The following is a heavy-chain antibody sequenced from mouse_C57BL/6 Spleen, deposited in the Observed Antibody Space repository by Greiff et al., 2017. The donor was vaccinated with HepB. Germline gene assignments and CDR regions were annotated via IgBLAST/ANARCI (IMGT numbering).Heavy chain of an antibody. Sequence: EVKVVESGAELVRPGASVKLSCTASGFNINDYYMHWVKQRPEQGLEWIGRIDPEDGDTEYAPKFQGKATMTADTSSNTAYLQLSSLTSEDTAVYYCTTFYGSSYFAYWGQGTLVTVSA. V-gene: IGHV14-1*01. CDR3: TTFYGSSYFAY. D-gene: IGHD1-1*01. CDR2: IDPEDGDT. J-gene: IGHJ3*01. CDR1: GFNINDYY.